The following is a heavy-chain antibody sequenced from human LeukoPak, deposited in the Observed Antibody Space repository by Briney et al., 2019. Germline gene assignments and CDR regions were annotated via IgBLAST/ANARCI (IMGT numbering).Heavy chain of an antibody. J-gene: IGHJ4*02. D-gene: IGHD6-6*01. Sequence: ASVKVSCKASGYTFNSYLINWVRQATGQGLEWMGWMNPNSGNTGYAQKFQGRVTMTRNTSISTAYMELSSLRSEDTAVYYCARAGVAARQWGWGQGTLVTVSS. V-gene: IGHV1-8*01. CDR2: MNPNSGNT. CDR1: GYTFNSYL. CDR3: ARAGVAARQWG.